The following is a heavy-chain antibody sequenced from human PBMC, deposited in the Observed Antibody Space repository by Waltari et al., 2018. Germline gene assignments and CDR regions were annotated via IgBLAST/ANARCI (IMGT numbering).Heavy chain of an antibody. CDR3: ARDTGALWMDV. CDR1: EYTFTSSY. CDR2: INPRGGST. D-gene: IGHD2-21*01. J-gene: IGHJ6*02. Sequence: QVQLVQSGAEVKKPGASVKISCKTSEYTFTSSYIHWVRQAPGQGLEWMGIINPRGGSTIYGQKFQGRVTMARDTSTSTVYMELSSLRSEDTAVYHCARDTGALWMDVWGQGTTVTVSS. V-gene: IGHV1-46*01.